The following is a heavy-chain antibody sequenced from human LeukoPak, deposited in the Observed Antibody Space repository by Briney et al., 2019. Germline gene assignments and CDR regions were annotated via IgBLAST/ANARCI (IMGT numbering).Heavy chain of an antibody. Sequence: GGSLRLSCAASGFSVSNNHMIWVRQAPGTGLEWVSLLHTGGETEYADSVKGRFSISRDNSKNTVSLQMNSLRDEDTAVYYCARGFAPAYNFGVFDSWGQGTLVTVSS. CDR2: LHTGGET. CDR1: GFSVSNNH. D-gene: IGHD1-1*01. J-gene: IGHJ4*02. CDR3: ARGFAPAYNFGVFDS. V-gene: IGHV3-53*01.